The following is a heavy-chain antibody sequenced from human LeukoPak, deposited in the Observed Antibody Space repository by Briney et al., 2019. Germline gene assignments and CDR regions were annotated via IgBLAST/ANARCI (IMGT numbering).Heavy chain of an antibody. CDR2: IYYSGST. V-gene: IGHV4-59*01. J-gene: IGHJ6*03. CDR1: GGSFSSYY. Sequence: PSETLSLTCAVYGGSFSSYYWSWIRQPPGKGLEWIGYIYYSGSTNYNPSPKSRVTISVDTSKNQLFLKLSSVTGADTAVYYCARTTEGGYTYDYFYYYYMDVWGKGTTVTISS. CDR3: ARTTEGGYTYDYFYYYYMDV. D-gene: IGHD5-18*01.